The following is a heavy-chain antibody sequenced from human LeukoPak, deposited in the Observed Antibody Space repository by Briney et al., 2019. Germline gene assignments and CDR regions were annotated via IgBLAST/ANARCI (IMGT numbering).Heavy chain of an antibody. J-gene: IGHJ4*02. CDR2: IYYSGST. Sequence: PSETLSLTCTVSGGSISSYYWSWIRQPPGKGLEWIGYIYYSGSTNYNPSLKSRVTISVDTSKNRFSLKLSSVTAADTAVYYCARDGGSGTTWGQGTLVTVSS. CDR1: GGSISSYY. CDR3: ARDGGSGTT. D-gene: IGHD1-26*01. V-gene: IGHV4-59*01.